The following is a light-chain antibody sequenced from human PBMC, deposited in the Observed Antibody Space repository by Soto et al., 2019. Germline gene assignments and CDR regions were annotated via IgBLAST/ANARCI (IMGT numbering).Light chain of an antibody. J-gene: IGLJ3*02. CDR1: ISDVGGYNY. Sequence: QSALTQPASVSGSPGQSITISCTGTISDVGGYNYVSWYQQHPGNANKLMIYDVSHRPSGVSNRVSGSKSGKSASLTISGIQAEDDDDYSRNSYKSSSTLGPLVFGGGTKVNVL. CDR3: NSYKSSSTLGPLV. V-gene: IGLV2-14*01. CDR2: DVS.